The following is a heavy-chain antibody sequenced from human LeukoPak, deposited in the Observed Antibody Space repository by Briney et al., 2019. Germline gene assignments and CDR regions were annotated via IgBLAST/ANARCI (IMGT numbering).Heavy chain of an antibody. CDR2: INHSGST. CDR3: ARTRYTLDY. Sequence: SETLSLTCAVYGGSFSGYYWSWIRQPPGEGLEWIGEINHSGSTNYNPSLKSRVTISVDTSKNQFSLKLSSVTAADTAVYYCARTRYTLDYWGQGTLVTVSS. D-gene: IGHD2-2*02. CDR1: GGSFSGYY. J-gene: IGHJ4*02. V-gene: IGHV4-34*01.